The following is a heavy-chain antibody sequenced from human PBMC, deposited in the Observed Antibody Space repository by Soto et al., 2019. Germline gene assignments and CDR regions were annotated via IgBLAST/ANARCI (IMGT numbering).Heavy chain of an antibody. D-gene: IGHD1-26*01. J-gene: IGHJ4*02. CDR1: GFTFSNFG. CDR2: ISNDGTSE. CDR3: AGSSGSYYV. Sequence: ESGGGVVHPEKSLRLSCAASGFTFSNFGMHWVRQAPGKGLEWVAVISNDGTSENYAQSVKGRFTISRDNSKNTLYLQMNSLRAEDTAVYYCAGSSGSYYVWGQGALVTVSS. V-gene: IGHV3-30*03.